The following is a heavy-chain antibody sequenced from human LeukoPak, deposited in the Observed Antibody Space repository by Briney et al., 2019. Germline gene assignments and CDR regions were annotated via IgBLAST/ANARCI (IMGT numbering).Heavy chain of an antibody. CDR1: GFTFSSQW. CDR3: ARDETGPFDY. D-gene: IGHD1-1*01. Sequence: GGSLRLSCAASGFTFSSQWMHWVRQAPGKGLVWVSRINRDGSGIIYADSVKGRFTISRDNAKNTLYLQMNSLRAEDTAVYYCARDETGPFDYWGQGTLVTVSP. V-gene: IGHV3-74*01. CDR2: INRDGSGI. J-gene: IGHJ4*02.